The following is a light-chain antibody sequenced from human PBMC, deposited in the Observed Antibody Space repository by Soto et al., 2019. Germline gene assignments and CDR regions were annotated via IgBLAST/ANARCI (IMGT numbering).Light chain of an antibody. CDR1: QSVVSNF. V-gene: IGKV3-20*01. Sequence: EIVLTQSPGTLSLSPGERATLSCRASQSVVSNFLAWYQQKPRQAPRLFIYHTSSRATGIPDRFSGSGSGTDFTLTISRLEPEDFAVYYCQHYGSSPWTFGQGTEVEIK. CDR3: QHYGSSPWT. CDR2: HTS. J-gene: IGKJ1*01.